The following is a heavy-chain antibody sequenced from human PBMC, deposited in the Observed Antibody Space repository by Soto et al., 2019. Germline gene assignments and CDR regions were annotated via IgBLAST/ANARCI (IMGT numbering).Heavy chain of an antibody. J-gene: IGHJ4*02. CDR3: ARWLWSGHPESLFDY. D-gene: IGHD3-3*01. V-gene: IGHV1-8*02. Sequence: QVQLVQSGAEVKKPGASVKVSCKASGYTFTNFDINWVRQAAGQGLEWMGWMNPNSGNTGYAQKCQGRVTMTRDTSISTAYMELSSLRSEDTAVYYCARWLWSGHPESLFDYWGQGTLVTVSS. CDR1: GYTFTNFD. CDR2: MNPNSGNT.